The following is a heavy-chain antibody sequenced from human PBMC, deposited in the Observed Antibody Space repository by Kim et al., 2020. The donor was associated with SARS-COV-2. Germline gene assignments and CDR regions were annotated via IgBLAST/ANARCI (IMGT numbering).Heavy chain of an antibody. CDR2: IYYSGST. CDR3: ARVVTMVQGVIIAPYYYYYMDV. Sequence: SETLSLTCTVSGGSISSYYWSWIRQPPGKGLEWIGYIYYSGSTNYNPSLKSRVTISVDTSKNQFSLKLSSVIAADTAVYYCARVVTMVQGVIIAPYYYYYMDVWGKGTTVTVSS. D-gene: IGHD3-10*01. CDR1: GGSISSYY. V-gene: IGHV4-59*01. J-gene: IGHJ6*03.